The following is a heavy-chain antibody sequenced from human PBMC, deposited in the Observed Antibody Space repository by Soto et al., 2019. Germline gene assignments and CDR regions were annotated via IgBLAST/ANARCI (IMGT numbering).Heavy chain of an antibody. CDR1: GYSFTSYW. J-gene: IGHJ6*02. D-gene: IGHD2-2*01. Sequence: GESLKISCKGSGYSFTSYWIGWVRQMPGKGLEWMGIIYPGDSDTRYSPSFQGQVTISADKSISTAYLQWSSLKASDTAMYYCARTSAAAKYYYGMDVWGQGTTVTVS. CDR3: ARTSAAAKYYYGMDV. CDR2: IYPGDSDT. V-gene: IGHV5-51*01.